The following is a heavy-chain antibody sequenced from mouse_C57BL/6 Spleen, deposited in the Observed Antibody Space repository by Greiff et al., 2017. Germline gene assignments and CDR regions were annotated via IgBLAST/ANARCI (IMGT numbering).Heavy chain of an antibody. Sequence: EVMLVESGEGLVKPGGSLKLSCAASGFTFSSYAMSWVRQTPEKRLEWVAYISSGGDYIYYADTVKGRFTISRDNARNTLYLQMSSLKSEDTAMYYCTRVDYYGSSCDYWGQGTTLTVSS. CDR2: ISSGGDYI. CDR1: GFTFSSYA. CDR3: TRVDYYGSSCDY. J-gene: IGHJ2*01. D-gene: IGHD1-1*01. V-gene: IGHV5-9-1*02.